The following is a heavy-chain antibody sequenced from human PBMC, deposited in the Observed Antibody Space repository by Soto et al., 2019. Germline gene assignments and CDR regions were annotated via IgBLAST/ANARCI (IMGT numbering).Heavy chain of an antibody. CDR3: ARLYSGTFNC. CDR2: IYYSGST. Sequence: PSETLSLTCTVSGGSISSGDYYWSWIRQPPGKGLEWIGYIYYSGSTKYNPSLRSRVTMSVDTSKNQFSLKLSSVTAADTAVYYCARLYSGTFNCWGQGTLVTVSS. CDR1: GGSISSGDYY. V-gene: IGHV4-30-4*01. J-gene: IGHJ4*02. D-gene: IGHD1-26*01.